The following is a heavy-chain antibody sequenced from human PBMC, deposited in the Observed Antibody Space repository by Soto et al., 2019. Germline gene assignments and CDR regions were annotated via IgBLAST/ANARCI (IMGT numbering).Heavy chain of an antibody. CDR2: ISWNSGSI. CDR3: AKDMAGYDILTGPVNDAFDI. J-gene: IGHJ3*02. CDR1: GFTFDDYA. D-gene: IGHD3-9*01. V-gene: IGHV3-9*01. Sequence: PGGSLRLSCAASGFTFDDYAMHWVRQAPGKGLEWVSGISWNSGSIGYADSVKGRFTISRDNAKNSLYLQMNSLRAEDTALYYCAKDMAGYDILTGPVNDAFDIWGQGTMVTVSS.